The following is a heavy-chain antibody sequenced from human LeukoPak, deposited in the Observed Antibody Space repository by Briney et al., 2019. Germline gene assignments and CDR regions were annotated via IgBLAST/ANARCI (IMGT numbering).Heavy chain of an antibody. CDR3: ARDRTSNNDWYSQDALDI. CDR2: IKEDGSAK. Sequence: QPGGSLRLSCADSGFTFNSYWVAWVRQAPGKGLEWVANIKEDGSAKNYVDSVKGRFTISRDNAKKSLYLQMNSLRDEDTAVYYCARDRTSNNDWYSQDALDIWGHGTMVTVSS. J-gene: IGHJ3*02. CDR1: GFTFNSYW. V-gene: IGHV3-7*01. D-gene: IGHD1-26*01.